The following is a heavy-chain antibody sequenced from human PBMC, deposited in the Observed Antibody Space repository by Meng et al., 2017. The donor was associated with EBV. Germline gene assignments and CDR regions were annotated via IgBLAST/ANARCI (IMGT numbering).Heavy chain of an antibody. J-gene: IGHJ4*02. CDR3: ARAEIAAAGRLDY. D-gene: IGHD6-13*01. Sequence: LGRPGAWVKTPCAPSNVSCRASGATFSSYAISWVRQAPGQGLEWMGGIIPIFGTANYAQKFQGRVTITADKSTSTAYMELSSLRSEDTAVYYCARAEIAAAGRLDYWGQGTLVTVSS. V-gene: IGHV1-69*06. CDR1: GATFSSYA. CDR2: IIPIFGTA.